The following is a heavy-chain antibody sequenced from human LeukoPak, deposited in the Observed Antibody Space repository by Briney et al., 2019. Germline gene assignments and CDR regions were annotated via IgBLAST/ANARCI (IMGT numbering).Heavy chain of an antibody. CDR1: GDSISSYY. Sequence: PSETLSLTCTVSGDSISSYYWSWIRQPPGKGLEWIGYIYYSGSTNYNPSLKSRVTISVDTSKNQFSLKLSSVTAADTAVYYCARDRQQLVRGDYFDYWGQGTLVTVS. CDR3: ARDRQQLVRGDYFDY. CDR2: IYYSGST. V-gene: IGHV4-59*01. D-gene: IGHD6-13*01. J-gene: IGHJ4*02.